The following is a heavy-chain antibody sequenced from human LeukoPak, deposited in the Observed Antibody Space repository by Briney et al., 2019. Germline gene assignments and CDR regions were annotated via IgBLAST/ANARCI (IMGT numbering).Heavy chain of an antibody. Sequence: SETLSLTCTVSGGSISSYYWSWIRQPPGKGLGWIGYIYYSGSTNYNPSLKSRVTISVDTSKNQFSLKLSSVTAADTAVYYCARASYAGPFDYWGQGTLVTVSS. J-gene: IGHJ4*02. CDR1: GGSISSYY. V-gene: IGHV4-59*01. CDR2: IYYSGST. D-gene: IGHD3-16*02. CDR3: ARASYAGPFDY.